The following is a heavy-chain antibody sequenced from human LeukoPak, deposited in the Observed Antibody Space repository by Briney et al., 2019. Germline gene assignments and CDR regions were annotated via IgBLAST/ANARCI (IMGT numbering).Heavy chain of an antibody. CDR1: GFTFSSYG. D-gene: IGHD3-10*01. CDR2: INHSGST. CDR3: ARGRRDYYYGSGSYNAYYYYGMDV. J-gene: IGHJ6*02. Sequence: PGGALRLSCAASGFTFSSYGMHWVRQPRGKGLEWMGEINHSGSTNYNPSLKSRVTISVDTSKNQFSLKLSSVAAADTAVYYCARGRRDYYYGSGSYNAYYYYGMDVWGQGTTITVSS. V-gene: IGHV4-34*01.